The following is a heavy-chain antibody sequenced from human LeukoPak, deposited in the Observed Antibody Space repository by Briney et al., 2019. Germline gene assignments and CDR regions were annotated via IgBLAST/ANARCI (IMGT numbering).Heavy chain of an antibody. V-gene: IGHV3-23*01. CDR2: INMGVGTT. CDR1: GFTLSTST. D-gene: IGHD3-10*01. Sequence: GGSLRLSCAASGFTLSTSTISWLRQAPGKGREFVSAINMGVGTTSAASGKGRFTISRDDSKNTLYMQMTSLRAEDRAVYYCAQGTDDAGRYRPFDYWGQGPLVTVSS. CDR3: AQGTDDAGRYRPFDY. J-gene: IGHJ4*02.